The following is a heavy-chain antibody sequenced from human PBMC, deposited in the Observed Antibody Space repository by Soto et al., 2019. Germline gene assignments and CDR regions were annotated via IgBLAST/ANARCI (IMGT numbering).Heavy chain of an antibody. CDR1: GYTFTSYG. J-gene: IGHJ6*02. D-gene: IGHD6-13*01. Sequence: ASVKVSCKASGYTFTSYGISWVRQAPGQGLEWMGWISAYNGNTNYAQKLQGRVTMTTDTSTSTAYMELRSLRSDGTAVYYCAREGAAADRYYYYGMDVWGQGTTVTVSS. CDR2: ISAYNGNT. V-gene: IGHV1-18*04. CDR3: AREGAAADRYYYYGMDV.